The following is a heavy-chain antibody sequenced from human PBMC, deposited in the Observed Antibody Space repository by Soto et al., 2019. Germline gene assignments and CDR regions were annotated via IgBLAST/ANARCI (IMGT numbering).Heavy chain of an antibody. D-gene: IGHD4-17*01. CDR2: ISSSSSYI. Sequence: PGGSLRLSCAASGFTFSSYSMNWVRQAPGKGLEWVSSISSSSSYIYYADSVKGRFTISRDNAKNSLYLQMNSLRAEDTAVYYCARDRNYGGNLYDDAFDIWGQGTMVTVSS. CDR1: GFTFSSYS. J-gene: IGHJ3*02. CDR3: ARDRNYGGNLYDDAFDI. V-gene: IGHV3-21*01.